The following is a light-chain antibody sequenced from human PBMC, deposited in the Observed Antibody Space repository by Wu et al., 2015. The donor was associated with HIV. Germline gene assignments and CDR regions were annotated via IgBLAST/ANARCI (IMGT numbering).Light chain of an antibody. CDR1: QSVGSTY. CDR2: GAS. Sequence: DIVLTQSPGTLSLSPGERATLSCRASQSVGSTYLAWYQQKPGQAPRLLIYGASNRATGIPDRFSGSGSGTDFTLTIRRLEPEDLAVYYCHLYSSAWTFGQGTKVEVK. V-gene: IGKV3-20*01. CDR3: HLYSSAWT. J-gene: IGKJ1*01.